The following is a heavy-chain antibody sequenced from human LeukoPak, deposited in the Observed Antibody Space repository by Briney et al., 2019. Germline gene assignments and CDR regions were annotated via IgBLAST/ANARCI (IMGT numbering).Heavy chain of an antibody. J-gene: IGHJ4*02. CDR3: ARGEQKFMITFGGVIVPDFDY. CDR2: IYTSGST. CDR1: GGSISSGSYY. Sequence: PSQTLSLTCTVSGGSISSGSYYWSWIRQPAGKGLEGIGRIYTSGSTNYHPSLKSRVTISVATSKNPFSLKMSSVTAADTAVYYCARGEQKFMITFGGVIVPDFDYRGQGTLVTVSS. D-gene: IGHD3-16*02. V-gene: IGHV4-61*02.